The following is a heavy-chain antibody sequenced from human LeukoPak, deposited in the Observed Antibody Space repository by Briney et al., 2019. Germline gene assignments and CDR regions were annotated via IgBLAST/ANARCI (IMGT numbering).Heavy chain of an antibody. D-gene: IGHD6-13*01. CDR3: ARDIAAALYNWFDP. Sequence: SETLSLTCTVSGGSISSSSYYWGWIRQPPGKGLEWIGSIYYRGSTYYNPSLKSRVTMSVDTSKNQFSLKLSSVTAADTAVYYCARDIAAALYNWFDPWGQGTLVTVPS. V-gene: IGHV4-39*07. CDR1: GGSISSSSYY. J-gene: IGHJ5*02. CDR2: IYYRGST.